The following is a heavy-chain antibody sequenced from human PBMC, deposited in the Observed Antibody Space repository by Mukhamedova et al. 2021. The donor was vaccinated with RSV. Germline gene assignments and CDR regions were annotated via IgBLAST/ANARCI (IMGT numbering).Heavy chain of an antibody. J-gene: IGHJ4*02. CDR3: ASLNYYDSSGSDY. V-gene: IGHV4-59*01. D-gene: IGHD3-22*01. Sequence: GTNYNPSLKSRVTISVDTSKNQFSLKLSSVTAADTAVYYCASLNYYDSSGSDYWGQGTLVTVSS. CDR2: GT.